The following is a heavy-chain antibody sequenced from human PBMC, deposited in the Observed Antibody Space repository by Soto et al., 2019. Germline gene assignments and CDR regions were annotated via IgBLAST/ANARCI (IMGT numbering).Heavy chain of an antibody. CDR1: GGTFSRYT. J-gene: IGHJ4*02. CDR3: ARDGTLYDGGAYYYLY. D-gene: IGHD3-22*01. Sequence: SVKVSCKASGGTFSRYTLSWVRQAPGQGLEWMGGIIPMFGTANYAQKFQGRVTITADESTSTGYMELRSLISEDTAVYYCARDGTLYDGGAYYYLYWGQGTLVTGSS. V-gene: IGHV1-69*13. CDR2: IIPMFGTA.